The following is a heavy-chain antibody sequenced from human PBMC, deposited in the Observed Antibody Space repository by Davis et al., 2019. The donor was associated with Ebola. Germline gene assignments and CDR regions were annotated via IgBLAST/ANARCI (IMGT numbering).Heavy chain of an antibody. CDR3: AKDKTMATQYWYFDL. J-gene: IGHJ2*01. Sequence: GESLKISCAASGFTFSSYGMHWVRQAPGKGLEWVAVISDDGIIKYYADSVKGRFTISRDNSKNTFYLQMNSLRAEDTALYYCAKDKTMATQYWYFDLWGRGTLVTVSS. CDR2: ISDDGIIK. V-gene: IGHV3-30*18. CDR1: GFTFSSYG. D-gene: IGHD4/OR15-4a*01.